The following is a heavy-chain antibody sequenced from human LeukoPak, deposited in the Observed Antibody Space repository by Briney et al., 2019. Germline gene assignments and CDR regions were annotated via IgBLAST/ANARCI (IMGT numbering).Heavy chain of an antibody. V-gene: IGHV5-51*01. CDR2: IYPGDSDT. J-gene: IGHJ4*02. D-gene: IGHD3-22*01. Sequence: GESLKISCKGSGYSLTSYWIGWVRQMPGKGLEWMGIIYPGDSDTKYSPSFQGQVTISADRSSNTAYLQWSSLKASDTAIYYCARHPITRYYDSSGYSAGGPDYWGQGTPVTVSS. CDR1: GYSLTSYW. CDR3: ARHPITRYYDSSGYSAGGPDY.